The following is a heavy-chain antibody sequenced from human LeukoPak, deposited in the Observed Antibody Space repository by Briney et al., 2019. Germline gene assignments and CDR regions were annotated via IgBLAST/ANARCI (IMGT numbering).Heavy chain of an antibody. CDR3: TKLGLLAYCGGDCRGMDV. Sequence: PGGSLRFSCAASGFAFNTYAMSWVRQAPGKGLEWVSVISGSGDSIFYADSVKGRFTISRDNSRSTLYLQMNSLRVEDTAVYYCTKLGLLAYCGGDCRGMDVWGQGTTVTVSS. J-gene: IGHJ6*02. CDR1: GFAFNTYA. V-gene: IGHV3-23*01. D-gene: IGHD2-21*02. CDR2: ISGSGDSI.